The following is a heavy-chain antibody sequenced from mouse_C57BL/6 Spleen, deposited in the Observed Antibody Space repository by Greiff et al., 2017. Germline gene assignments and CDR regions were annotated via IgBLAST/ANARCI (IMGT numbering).Heavy chain of an antibody. CDR3: ARSGGTTVVEDWYFDV. J-gene: IGHJ1*03. D-gene: IGHD1-1*01. Sequence: QVQLKQSGAELARPGASVKLSCKASGYTFTSYGISWVKQRTGQGLEWIGEIYPRSGNTYYNEKFKGKATLTADKSSSTAYMELRSLTSEDSAVYFCARSGGTTVVEDWYFDVWGTGTTVTVSS. CDR2: IYPRSGNT. V-gene: IGHV1-81*01. CDR1: GYTFTSYG.